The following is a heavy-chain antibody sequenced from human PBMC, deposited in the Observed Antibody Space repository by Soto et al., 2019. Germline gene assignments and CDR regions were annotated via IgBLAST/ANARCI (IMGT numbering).Heavy chain of an antibody. CDR2: ISDSGANT. D-gene: IGHD4-17*01. V-gene: IGHV3-23*01. J-gene: IGHJ5*02. Sequence: GGSLRLSCAASGFIFSRYAMIWVRQAPGKGLEWVSVISDSGANTYYADSVKGRVTISRDNSKNTLYLQMNSLRVEDTAIYYCARASGDSIYNWFDPWGQGTLVTVSS. CDR1: GFIFSRYA. CDR3: ARASGDSIYNWFDP.